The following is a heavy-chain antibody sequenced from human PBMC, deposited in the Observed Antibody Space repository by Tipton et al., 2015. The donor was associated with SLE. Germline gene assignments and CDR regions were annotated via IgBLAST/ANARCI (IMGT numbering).Heavy chain of an antibody. CDR1: GFTFSSYW. D-gene: IGHD1-1*01. Sequence: GSLRLFCAASGFTFSSYWMSWVRQAPGKGLEWVANIKQDGSEKYYVDSVKGRFTISRDNAKNSLYLQMNSLRAEDTAVYYCARSLDFYYMDVWGKGTTVTVSS. J-gene: IGHJ6*03. V-gene: IGHV3-7*03. CDR2: IKQDGSEK. CDR3: ARSLDFYYMDV.